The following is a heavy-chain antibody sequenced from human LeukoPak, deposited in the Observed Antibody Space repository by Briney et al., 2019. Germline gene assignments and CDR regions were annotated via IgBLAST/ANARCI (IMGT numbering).Heavy chain of an antibody. Sequence: SQTLSPTCAVSGGSISSGGYSWSWIRQPPGKGLEWIGYIYYSGSTYYNPSLKSRVTISVDTSKNQFSLKLSSVTAADTAVYYCARDLGLRSLYGMDVWGQGTTVTVSS. CDR2: IYYSGST. J-gene: IGHJ6*02. V-gene: IGHV4-31*11. CDR3: ARDLGLRSLYGMDV. CDR1: GGSISSGGYS. D-gene: IGHD5-12*01.